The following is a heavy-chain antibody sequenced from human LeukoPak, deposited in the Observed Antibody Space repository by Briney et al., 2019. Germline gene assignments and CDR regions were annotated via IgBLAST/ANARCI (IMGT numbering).Heavy chain of an antibody. V-gene: IGHV3-23*01. J-gene: IGHJ6*02. CDR2: ISGSGGST. CDR3: AKDVIGKVAGSSNYYYYYGMDV. Sequence: PGGSLRLSCAASGFTFSSYAMSWVRQAPGKGLEWVSAISGSGGSTYYADSVKGRFTISRDNSKNTLYLQMNSLRAEDTAVYYCAKDVIGKVAGSSNYYYYYGMDVWGQGTTVTVSS. D-gene: IGHD6-19*01. CDR1: GFTFSSYA.